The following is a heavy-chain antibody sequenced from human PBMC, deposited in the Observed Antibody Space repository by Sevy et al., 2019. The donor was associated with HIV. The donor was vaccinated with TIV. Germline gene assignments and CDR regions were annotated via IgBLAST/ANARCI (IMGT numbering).Heavy chain of an antibody. Sequence: GGSLRLSCAASGFTFSSYGMHWVRQAPGKGLEWVAVISYDGSNKYYADSVKGRFIISRDNSKNTRYLQMNSLRAEDTAVYYCAKDFRRAFYYFDYWGQGTLVTVSS. CDR1: GFTFSSYG. CDR2: ISYDGSNK. D-gene: IGHD3-10*01. V-gene: IGHV3-30*18. CDR3: AKDFRRAFYYFDY. J-gene: IGHJ4*02.